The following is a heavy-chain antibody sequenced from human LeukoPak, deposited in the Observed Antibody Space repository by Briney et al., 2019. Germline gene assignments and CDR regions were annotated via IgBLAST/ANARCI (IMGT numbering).Heavy chain of an antibody. CDR3: ARDGTVTTSHDY. CDR2: ISNSGSTI. Sequence: PGGSLRLSCAASGFIFSNYELTWVRQAPGKGLEWISFISNSGSTIYYADPVKGRFTISRDNAKNSLYLQMNSLRAEDTAVYYCARDGTVTTSHDYWGQGTLVTVSS. D-gene: IGHD4-11*01. J-gene: IGHJ4*02. V-gene: IGHV3-48*03. CDR1: GFIFSNYE.